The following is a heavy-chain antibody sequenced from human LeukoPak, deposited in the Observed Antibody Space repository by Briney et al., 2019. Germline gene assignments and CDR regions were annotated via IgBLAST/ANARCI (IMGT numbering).Heavy chain of an antibody. CDR3: ARRVALFSPRPTTTTFFDY. CDR2: IYPGDSDT. CDR1: GYTFTSHY. Sequence: GEALQISCTGSGYTFTSHYIAWVRPMPGKGLEWMGIIYPGDSDTRYSPSFQGQVTISVDKSINTAYLQWSSLKASDTAMYYCARRVALFSPRPTTTTFFDYWGQGTLVTVSS. V-gene: IGHV5-51*01. J-gene: IGHJ4*02. D-gene: IGHD1-1*01.